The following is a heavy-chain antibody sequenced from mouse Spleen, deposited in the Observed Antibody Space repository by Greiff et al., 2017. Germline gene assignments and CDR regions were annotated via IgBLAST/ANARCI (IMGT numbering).Heavy chain of an antibody. CDR3: VRGDSSGSAWFAY. J-gene: IGHJ3*01. V-gene: IGHV2S3*01. D-gene: IGHD3-2*01. CDR2: IWTGGST. Sequence: VQLQQSGPGLVAPSQSLFITCTVSGFSLTSYEINWVRQPPGKGLEWLGVIWTGGSTNYNSALISRLSISKDNSKSLVFLKMNSLQTDDTAIYYCVRGDSSGSAWFAYWGQGTLVTVSA. CDR1: GFSLTSYE.